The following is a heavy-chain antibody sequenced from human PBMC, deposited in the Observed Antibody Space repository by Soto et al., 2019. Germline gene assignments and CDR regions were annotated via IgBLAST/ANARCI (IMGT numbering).Heavy chain of an antibody. J-gene: IGHJ4*01. D-gene: IGHD2-21*01. CDR3: VIDLYCGRRYLFAY. CDR1: GFTFSSDA. V-gene: IGHV3-23*01. CDR2: ISGSGGST. Sequence: HPGGSLGLSCAASGFTFSSDAMSWVRQAPGKGLEWVSAISGSGGSTYYANSVKGRFTISRDNTKNTLYLQMKSLRAEDSAVYFFVIDLYCGRRYLFAYWAQGTL.